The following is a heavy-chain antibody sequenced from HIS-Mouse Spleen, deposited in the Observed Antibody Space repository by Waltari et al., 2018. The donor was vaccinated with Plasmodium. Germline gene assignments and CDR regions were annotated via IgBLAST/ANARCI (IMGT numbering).Heavy chain of an antibody. D-gene: IGHD6-13*01. V-gene: IGHV3-30*18. CDR2: ISYDGSNK. CDR1: GFTFSSNG. CDR3: AKDRRSSSWYVDY. Sequence: QVQLVESGGGVVQPGRSLSLSCAASGFTFSSNGNHWFRQAPGKGLEWVAVISYDGSNKYYADSVKGRFTISRDNSKNTLYLQMNSLRAEDTAVYYCAKDRRSSSWYVDYWGQGTLVTVSS. J-gene: IGHJ4*02.